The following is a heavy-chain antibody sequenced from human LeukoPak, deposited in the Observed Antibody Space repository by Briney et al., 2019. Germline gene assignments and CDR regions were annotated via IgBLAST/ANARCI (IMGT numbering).Heavy chain of an antibody. J-gene: IGHJ4*02. D-gene: IGHD6-13*01. Sequence: SVKVSCKASGYTFTSYDINWVRQAPGQGLEWMGGIIPIFGTANYAQKFQGRVTITTDESTSTAYMELSSLRSEDTAVYYCARGLAAAGTGAYYWGQGTLVIVSS. CDR3: ARGLAAAGTGAYY. CDR2: IIPIFGTA. V-gene: IGHV1-69*05. CDR1: GYTFTSYD.